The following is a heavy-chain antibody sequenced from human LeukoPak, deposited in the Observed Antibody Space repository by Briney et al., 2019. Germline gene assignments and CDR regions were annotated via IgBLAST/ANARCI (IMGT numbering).Heavy chain of an antibody. CDR1: GGSISSGDYY. V-gene: IGHV4-31*03. Sequence: PSETLSLTCTVSGGSISSGDYYWSWIRQHPGKGRVWIGYIYYSGSTYYNPSRKSRVTISVDTSKNQFSLKLSSVTAAAAYVYYCARGDGFWSGYYLDYYYYGMDVWGQGTTVTVSS. CDR3: ARGDGFWSGYYLDYYYYGMDV. CDR2: IYYSGST. J-gene: IGHJ6*02. D-gene: IGHD3-3*01.